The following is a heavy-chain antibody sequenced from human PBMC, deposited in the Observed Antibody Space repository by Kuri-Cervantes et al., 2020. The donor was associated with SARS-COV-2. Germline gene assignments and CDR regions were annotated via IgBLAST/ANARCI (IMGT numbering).Heavy chain of an antibody. J-gene: IGHJ6*03. V-gene: IGHV4-34*01. CDR3: ARGINGYFFFYYLDV. CDR2: INHRGDT. D-gene: IGHD2-21*01. CDR1: GGSISNHY. Sequence: GSLRLSCIVSGGSISNHYWSWIRQPPGRGLEWIGGINHRGDTNYNPALESRVTISRDTSENQFSLRLTSVTAADAAVYYCARGINGYFFFYYLDVWGKGTTVTVSS.